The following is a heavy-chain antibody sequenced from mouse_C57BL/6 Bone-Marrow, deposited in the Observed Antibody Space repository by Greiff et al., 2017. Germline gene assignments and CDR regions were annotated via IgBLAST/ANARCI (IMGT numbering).Heavy chain of an antibody. J-gene: IGHJ2*01. CDR2: IDPSDSYT. CDR3: ARSPFYYYGSSEDFDY. CDR1: GYTFTSYW. V-gene: IGHV1-50*01. Sequence: QVQLQQPGAELVKPGASVKLSCKASGYTFTSYWMQWVKQRPGQGLEWIGEIDPSDSYTNYNQQFKGKATLTVDTSSSTAYMQLSSLTSEDSAVYYCARSPFYYYGSSEDFDYWGQGTTLTVSS. D-gene: IGHD1-1*01.